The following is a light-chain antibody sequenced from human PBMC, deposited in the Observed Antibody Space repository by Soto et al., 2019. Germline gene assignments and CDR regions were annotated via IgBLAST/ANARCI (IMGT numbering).Light chain of an antibody. CDR1: SSDVGSYNL. Sequence: QSALTQPASVSGSPGQSITISCTGTSSDVGSYNLVSWYQQHPGKAPKLMIYEGSKGPSGVSNRFSGSKSGNTASLTISGLQAEDEADYYCCSYAGSKVFGTGTKVTVL. J-gene: IGLJ1*01. CDR3: CSYAGSKV. V-gene: IGLV2-23*01. CDR2: EGS.